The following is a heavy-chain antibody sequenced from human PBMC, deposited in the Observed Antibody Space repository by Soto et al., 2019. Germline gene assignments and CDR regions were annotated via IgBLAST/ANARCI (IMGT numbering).Heavy chain of an antibody. CDR3: ARGPRYYYYGMDV. CDR1: GFTVSGNY. V-gene: IGHV3-66*01. J-gene: IGHJ6*02. Sequence: EVQLVESGGGLVQPGRSLRLSCAASGFTVSGNYMSWVRQPPGRGLEWVAVIFSGGGTEYADSVKDRSTISRDKSKNTLWLQMNSLRVEDTAVYYCARGPRYYYYGMDVWGQGTTVTVSS. D-gene: IGHD3-9*01. CDR2: IFSGGGT.